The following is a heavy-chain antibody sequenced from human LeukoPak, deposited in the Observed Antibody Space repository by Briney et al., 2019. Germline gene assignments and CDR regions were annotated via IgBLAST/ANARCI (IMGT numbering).Heavy chain of an antibody. CDR2: NNTDGSST. Sequence: GGSLRLSCAASGFTFSSYTMNWVRQAPGKGLVWVSRNNTDGSSTSYADSVKGRFTISRDNAKNTLYLQMNSLRAEDAAVYYCARGLGYYSSTSCHTDAFDIWGQGTMVTVSS. CDR1: GFTFSSYT. CDR3: ARGLGYYSSTSCHTDAFDI. V-gene: IGHV3-74*01. J-gene: IGHJ3*02. D-gene: IGHD2-2*02.